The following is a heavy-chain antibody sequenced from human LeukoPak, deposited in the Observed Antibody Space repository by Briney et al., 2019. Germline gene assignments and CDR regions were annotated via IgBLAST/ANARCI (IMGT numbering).Heavy chain of an antibody. CDR2: IKQDGSEK. J-gene: IGHJ3*02. Sequence: GGSLRLSCAASGFTFNRYGMSWVRQAPGKGLEWVANIKQDGSEKYYVDSVKGRFTISRDNAKNSLYLQMNSLRAEDTAVYYCARDCSSTSCGGAFDIWDQGTMVTVSS. CDR1: GFTFNRYG. V-gene: IGHV3-7*01. CDR3: ARDCSSTSCGGAFDI. D-gene: IGHD2-2*01.